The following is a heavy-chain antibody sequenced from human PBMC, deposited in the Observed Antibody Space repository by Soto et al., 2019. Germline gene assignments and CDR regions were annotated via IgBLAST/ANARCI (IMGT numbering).Heavy chain of an antibody. CDR2: ISGSGGST. CDR1: GFTFSSYA. Sequence: GGSLRLSCVASGFTFSSYAMSWVRQAPGKGLEWVSAISGSGGSTYYADSVKGRFTISRDNSKNTLYLQMNSLRAEDTAVYYCAKDEDFWSGYSDYWGQGTLVTVSS. CDR3: AKDEDFWSGYSDY. D-gene: IGHD3-3*01. J-gene: IGHJ4*02. V-gene: IGHV3-23*01.